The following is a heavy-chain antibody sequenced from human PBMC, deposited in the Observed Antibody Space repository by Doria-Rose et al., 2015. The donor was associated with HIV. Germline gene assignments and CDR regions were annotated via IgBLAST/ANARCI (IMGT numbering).Heavy chain of an antibody. CDR2: VFSDDEG. D-gene: IGHD6-13*01. CDR1: GVSLSSPGMG. Sequence: QVQLVQSGPVLVKPTETLTLTCTVSGVSLSSPGMGVSWIRQPPGKALEWLANVFSDDEGSYKTSRKSRLTIARGTSKSQVVLTMTDMDPVDTATYYCARIKSSRWYHKYYFDFWGQGTLVIVSA. V-gene: IGHV2-26*01. CDR3: ARIKSSRWYHKYYFDF. J-gene: IGHJ4*02.